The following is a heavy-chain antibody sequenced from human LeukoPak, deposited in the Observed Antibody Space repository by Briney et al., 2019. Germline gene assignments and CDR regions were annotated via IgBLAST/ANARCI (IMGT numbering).Heavy chain of an antibody. J-gene: IGHJ4*02. CDR1: GYTFTSYG. Sequence: GASVKVSCKASGYTFTSYGISWVRQAPGQGLEWMGWISAYNGNTNYAQKLQGRVTMTTDTSTSTAYMELRSLRSEDTAVYYCATGSQIWFGEPLEYWGQGTLVTVSS. CDR3: ATGSQIWFGEPLEY. V-gene: IGHV1-18*01. CDR2: ISAYNGNT. D-gene: IGHD3-10*01.